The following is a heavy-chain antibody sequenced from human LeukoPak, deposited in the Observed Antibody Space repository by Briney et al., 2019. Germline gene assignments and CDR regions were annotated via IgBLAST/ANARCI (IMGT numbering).Heavy chain of an antibody. CDR1: GFTFSIYP. J-gene: IGHJ4*02. CDR3: AKAFTLVVPAAPFDY. D-gene: IGHD2-2*01. CDR2: IIGSGGIT. V-gene: IGHV3-23*01. Sequence: GGPLRLSCAASGFTFSIYPMIRLRQAPGKALERWATIIGSGGITYYADYVKGRFAISRDNSKNTLYLQMNSLRAEDTAVYYCAKAFTLVVPAAPFDYWGQGTLVTVSS.